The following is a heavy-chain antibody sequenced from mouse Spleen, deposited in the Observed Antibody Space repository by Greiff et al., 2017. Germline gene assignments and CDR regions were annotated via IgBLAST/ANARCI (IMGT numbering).Heavy chain of an antibody. V-gene: IGHV2-2*01. Sequence: QVQLKESGPGLVQPSQSLSITCTASGFSLTSYGVHWVRQSPGKGLEWLGVIWSGGSTDYNAALISRLSISKDNSKSQVFFKMNRLQADDTAIYYCARKGYCSHEGYFDVWGAGTTVTVSS. CDR1: GFSLTSYG. CDR2: IWSGGST. D-gene: IGHD2-12*01. CDR3: ARKGYCSHEGYFDV. J-gene: IGHJ1*01.